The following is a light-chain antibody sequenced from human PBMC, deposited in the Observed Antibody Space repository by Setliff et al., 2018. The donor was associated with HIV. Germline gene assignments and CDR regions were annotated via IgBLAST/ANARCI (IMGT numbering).Light chain of an antibody. Sequence: QAVVTQEPSFSVSPGGTVTLTCGFSSGSVSTSYYPSWYQQTPGQAPRTLIYSTNTRSSGVPVRFSGSILGNKAALTITGAQADDEFDYYCVLYMGSGIRVFGGGTKVPS. CDR1: SGSVSTSYY. CDR3: VLYMGSGIRV. J-gene: IGLJ2*01. V-gene: IGLV8-61*01. CDR2: STN.